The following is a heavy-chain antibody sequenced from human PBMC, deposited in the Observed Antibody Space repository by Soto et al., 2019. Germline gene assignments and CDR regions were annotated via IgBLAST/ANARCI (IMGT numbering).Heavy chain of an antibody. Sequence: QVQLVQSGAEVKKPGASVKVSCKASGYTFTASYMHWVRQAPGQGLEWMGIIDPSGGNTSYSQKFQGRGTMTRDTSTSTVYMELNSLRSEDTAVFYCARDSGHYYRSDAFDKWGQGTMVTVSS. J-gene: IGHJ3*02. V-gene: IGHV1-46*01. CDR3: ARDSGHYYRSDAFDK. D-gene: IGHD1-26*01. CDR1: GYTFTASY. CDR2: IDPSGGNT.